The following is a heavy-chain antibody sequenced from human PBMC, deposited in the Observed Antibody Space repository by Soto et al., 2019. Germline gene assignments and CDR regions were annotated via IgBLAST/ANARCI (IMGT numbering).Heavy chain of an antibody. CDR3: ASPSQDY. J-gene: IGHJ4*02. CDR1: GFTFSSYA. CDR2: ISYDGSNK. V-gene: IGHV3-30-3*01. Sequence: GGSLRLSCAASGFTFSSYAMHWVRQAPGKGLEWVAVISYDGSNKYYADSVKGRFTISRDNSKNTLYLQMNSLRAEDTAVYYCASPSQDYWGQGTLVTVSS.